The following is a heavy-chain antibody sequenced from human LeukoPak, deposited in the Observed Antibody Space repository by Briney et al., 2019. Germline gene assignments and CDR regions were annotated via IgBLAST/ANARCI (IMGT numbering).Heavy chain of an antibody. CDR1: GGSISSGDYY. CDR2: IYYSGST. J-gene: IGHJ4*02. V-gene: IGHV4-30-4*08. Sequence: SQTLSLTCTVSGGSISSGDYYWNWIRQPLGKGLEWIGYIYYSGSTYYNPSLKSRVTISVDTSKNQFSLRLSSVTAADTAVYYCARDRRYSSSLFDYWGQGTLVTVSS. D-gene: IGHD6-6*01. CDR3: ARDRRYSSSLFDY.